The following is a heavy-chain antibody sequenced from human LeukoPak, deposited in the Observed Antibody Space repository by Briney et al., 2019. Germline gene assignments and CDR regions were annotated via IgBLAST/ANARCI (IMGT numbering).Heavy chain of an antibody. J-gene: IGHJ6*03. V-gene: IGHV4-39*07. D-gene: IGHD3-3*01. Sequence: SETLSLTCTVSGGSISSSSYYWGWIRQPPGKGLEWIGEINHSGSTNYNPSLKSRVTISVDTSKNQFSLKLSSVTAADTAVYYCARGPRYDFWSGYYYYYMDVWGKGTTVTVSS. CDR1: GGSISSSSYY. CDR2: INHSGST. CDR3: ARGPRYDFWSGYYYYYMDV.